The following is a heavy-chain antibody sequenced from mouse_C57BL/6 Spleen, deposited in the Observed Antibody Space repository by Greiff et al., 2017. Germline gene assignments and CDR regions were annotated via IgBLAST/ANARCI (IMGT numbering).Heavy chain of an antibody. J-gene: IGHJ3*01. D-gene: IGHD3-3*01. CDR1: GFTFSDYY. V-gene: IGHV5-12*01. CDR2: ISNGGGST. CDR3: AREDNWIAY. Sequence: EVQLVESGGGLVQPGGSLKLSCAASGFTFSDYYMYWVRQTPEKRLEWVAYISNGGGSTYYPDTVKGRFTISRDNAKNTLYLQMSRLKSEDTAMYYCAREDNWIAYWGQGTLVTVSA.